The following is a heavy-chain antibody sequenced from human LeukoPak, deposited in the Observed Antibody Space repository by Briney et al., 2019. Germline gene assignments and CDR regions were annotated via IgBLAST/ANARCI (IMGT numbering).Heavy chain of an antibody. D-gene: IGHD2-15*01. Sequence: PGRSLRLSCEASGFTLSSYGMHWVGQAPGKGLEWVGVIWYDGSNKYYADSVKGRFTISRDNSKNTLYLQMNSLRAEDTAVYYCASKYCSGGSCYSWYNAFDIWGQGTMVTVSS. J-gene: IGHJ3*02. V-gene: IGHV3-33*01. CDR2: IWYDGSNK. CDR3: ASKYCSGGSCYSWYNAFDI. CDR1: GFTLSSYG.